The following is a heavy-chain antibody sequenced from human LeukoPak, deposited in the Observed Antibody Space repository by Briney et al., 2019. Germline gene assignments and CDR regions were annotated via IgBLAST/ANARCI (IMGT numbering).Heavy chain of an antibody. CDR1: GGSICSSSSY. CDR3: ARHRPSYYYDTIDYYSGFDY. D-gene: IGHD3-22*01. V-gene: IGHV4-39*01. Sequence: SETLSLTCTVSGGSICSSSSYWGWIRQPPGKGLEWIGSIYYSGSTYYNPSLKSRVIISVDTSKNLFSLKLNSVTAADTAVYYCARHRPSYYYDTIDYYSGFDYWGQGSLVTVSS. CDR2: IYYSGST. J-gene: IGHJ4*02.